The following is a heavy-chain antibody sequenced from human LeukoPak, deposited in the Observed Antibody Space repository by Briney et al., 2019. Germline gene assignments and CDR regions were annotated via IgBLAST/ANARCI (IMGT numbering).Heavy chain of an antibody. CDR2: ISGSGGST. Sequence: GGSLRLSCAASGFTLSSYAMSWVRQAPGRGLEWVSAISGSGGSTYYADSVKGRFTISRDNSKNTLYLQMNSLRAEDTAVYYCAKDLLVPAAISLWDSNWFDPWGQGTLVTVSS. D-gene: IGHD2-2*02. CDR3: AKDLLVPAAISLWDSNWFDP. CDR1: GFTLSSYA. J-gene: IGHJ5*02. V-gene: IGHV3-23*01.